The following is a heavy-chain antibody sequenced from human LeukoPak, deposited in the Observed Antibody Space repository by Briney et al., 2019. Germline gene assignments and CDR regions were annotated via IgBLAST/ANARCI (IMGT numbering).Heavy chain of an antibody. Sequence: PGGSLRLSCAASGFTFSNAWMNWVRQAPGKGLECVGRIKSRTDGGTTEYAAPVKGRFTISRDDSENTRYLQMNSLTTEDTAVYFCTTRNNNFNSHYWGQGTLVTVS. CDR1: GFTFSNAW. D-gene: IGHD4-11*01. CDR2: IKSRTDGGTT. J-gene: IGHJ4*02. V-gene: IGHV3-15*01. CDR3: TTRNNNFNSHY.